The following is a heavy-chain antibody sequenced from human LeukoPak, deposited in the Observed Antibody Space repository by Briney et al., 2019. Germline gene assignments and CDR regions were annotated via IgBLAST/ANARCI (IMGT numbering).Heavy chain of an antibody. V-gene: IGHV1-46*01. CDR3: AREANAVDY. D-gene: IGHD2-8*01. Sequence: ASVKVSCKASGYTFTNYYMHWVPQAPGQGLEWMGIINPSGTSTTYAQRFQGRVTMTRDMSTSTVYMELSSLRSDDTAVYYCAREANAVDYWGQGTLVTVSS. J-gene: IGHJ4*02. CDR2: INPSGTST. CDR1: GYTFTNYY.